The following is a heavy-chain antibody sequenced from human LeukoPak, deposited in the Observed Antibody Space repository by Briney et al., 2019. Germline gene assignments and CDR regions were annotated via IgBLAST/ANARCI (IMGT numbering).Heavy chain of an antibody. Sequence: SETVSLTCTVSGGSISSSDHYWGWIRQPPGKGLEWIGSIYYSGSTYYNPSLKSRVTISVDTSKNQFSLKVNSVTAADTAVYYCARQGKTDGSQYFQHWGRGTLVTVSS. CDR3: ARQGKTDGSQYFQH. J-gene: IGHJ1*01. D-gene: IGHD2-15*01. V-gene: IGHV4-39*01. CDR2: IYYSGST. CDR1: GGSISSSDHY.